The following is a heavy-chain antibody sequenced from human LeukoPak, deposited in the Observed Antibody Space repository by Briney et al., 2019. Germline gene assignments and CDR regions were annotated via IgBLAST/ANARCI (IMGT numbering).Heavy chain of an antibody. CDR1: GDSVSSNSAA. J-gene: IGHJ5*02. D-gene: IGHD2-2*01. V-gene: IGHV6-1*01. Sequence: SQTLSLTCAISGDSVSSNSAAWNWIRQSPSRGLEWLGRTYYRSKWYNDYAVSVKSRITINPDTSKNQFSLQLNSVTPEDTAVYYCARGNYQLLLFRYNWFDPWGQGTLVTVSS. CDR3: ARGNYQLLLFRYNWFDP. CDR2: TYYRSKWYN.